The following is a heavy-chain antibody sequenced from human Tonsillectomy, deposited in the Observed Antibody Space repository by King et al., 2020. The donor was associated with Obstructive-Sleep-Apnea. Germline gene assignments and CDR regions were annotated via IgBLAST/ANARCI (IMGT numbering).Heavy chain of an antibody. CDR2: IYYSGST. CDR1: GGSISSYY. Sequence: VQLQESGPGLVKSWETLSLTCSVSGGSISSYYWSWIRQSPGKGLEWIGYIYYSGSTSCNPSLKSRVTISVDTSRNEFSLKLSSVTAADTAVYYCARGGDYFEYWGQGTLVTVSS. D-gene: IGHD3-16*01. J-gene: IGHJ4*02. CDR3: ARGGDYFEY. V-gene: IGHV4-59*01.